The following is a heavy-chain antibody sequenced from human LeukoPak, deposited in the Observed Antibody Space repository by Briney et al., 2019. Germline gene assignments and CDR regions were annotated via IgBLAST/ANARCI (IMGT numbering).Heavy chain of an antibody. CDR1: GFTFSSYG. CDR3: AIRDGYNSALDY. Sequence: GRSLRLSCAASGFTFSSYGMHWVRQAPGKGLEWVAVIWYDGSNKYYADSVKGRFTISRDNSKNTLYLQMNSLRAEDTAVYYCAIRDGYNSALDYWGQGTLVTVSS. D-gene: IGHD5-24*01. V-gene: IGHV3-33*01. CDR2: IWYDGSNK. J-gene: IGHJ4*02.